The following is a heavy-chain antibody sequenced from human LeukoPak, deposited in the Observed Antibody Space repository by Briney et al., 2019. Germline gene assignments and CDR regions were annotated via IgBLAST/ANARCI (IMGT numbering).Heavy chain of an antibody. Sequence: SETLSLTCTVSGGSVSSGSYYWSWIWQPPGKGLEWIGYIYYSGSTNYNPSLKSRVTISVDTSKNQFSLKLSSVTAADTAVYYCARGLTAFDIRGQGTMVTVSS. D-gene: IGHD4/OR15-4a*01. CDR1: GGSVSSGSYY. CDR2: IYYSGST. V-gene: IGHV4-61*01. J-gene: IGHJ3*02. CDR3: ARGLTAFDI.